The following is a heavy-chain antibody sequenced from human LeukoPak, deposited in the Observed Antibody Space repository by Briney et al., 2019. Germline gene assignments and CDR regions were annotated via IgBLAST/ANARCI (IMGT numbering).Heavy chain of an antibody. CDR1: GGSISSSSYY. J-gene: IGHJ4*02. Sequence: KASETLSLTCTVSGGSISSSSYYWGWIRQPPGKGLEWIGSIYYSGSTYYNPSLKSRVTISVDTSKNQFSLKLSSVTAADTAVYYCASSIAARPFDYWGQGTLVTVSS. D-gene: IGHD6-6*01. CDR3: ASSIAARPFDY. CDR2: IYYSGST. V-gene: IGHV4-39*01.